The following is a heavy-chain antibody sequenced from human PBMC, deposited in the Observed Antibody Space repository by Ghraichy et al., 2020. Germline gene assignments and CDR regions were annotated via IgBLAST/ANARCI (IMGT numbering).Heavy chain of an antibody. Sequence: LSLTCAASGFTFSSYWMTWVRQAPGKGLEWVANIKQDGSEKHYVDSVKGRFTISRDNAKNSLYLQMNSLRADDTAVYYCTGDPDSGDDYWGQGTLVTVSS. D-gene: IGHD3-10*01. CDR2: IKQDGSEK. CDR3: TGDPDSGDDY. V-gene: IGHV3-7*01. CDR1: GFTFSSYW. J-gene: IGHJ4*02.